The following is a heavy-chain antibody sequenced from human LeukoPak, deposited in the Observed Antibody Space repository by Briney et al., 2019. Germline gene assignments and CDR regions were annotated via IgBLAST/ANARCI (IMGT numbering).Heavy chain of an antibody. CDR1: GFIFSSYS. V-gene: IGHV3-48*02. CDR3: AGVGSGSYYPDY. J-gene: IGHJ4*02. D-gene: IGHD1-26*01. Sequence: PGGSLRLSCVASGFIFSSYSMNWVRQAPGKGLEWVSHISSSSTTMHHADSVKGRFTISRDNAKNSLYLQMNSLRDEDTAVYYCAGVGSGSYYPDYWGQGTLVTVSS. CDR2: ISSSSTTM.